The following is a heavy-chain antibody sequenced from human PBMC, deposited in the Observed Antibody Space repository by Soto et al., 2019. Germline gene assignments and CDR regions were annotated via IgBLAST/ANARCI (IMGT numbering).Heavy chain of an antibody. V-gene: IGHV4-30-2*01. CDR1: GGSISSGGYS. D-gene: IGHD1-26*01. Sequence: SETLSLTCAVSGGSISSGGYSWSWIRQPPGKGLEWIGYIYHSGSTYYNPSLKSRVTISVDRSKNQFSLKLSSVTAADTAVYYCARTDSGSYYVFDYWGQGTLVTVSS. CDR3: ARTDSGSYYVFDY. CDR2: IYHSGST. J-gene: IGHJ4*02.